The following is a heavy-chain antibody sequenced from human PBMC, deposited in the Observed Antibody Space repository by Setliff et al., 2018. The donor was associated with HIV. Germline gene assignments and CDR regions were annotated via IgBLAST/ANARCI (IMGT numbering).Heavy chain of an antibody. Sequence: ASVKVSCKASGYTFASFGITWVRQAPGQGLEWMGWISAYNGNANYPQKLQDRVTMTADTSTTTAYMELRSLRSDDTALYYCARVPYRSAWFSGGHDAFDVWGQGTMVTVSS. D-gene: IGHD6-19*01. CDR1: GYTFASFG. J-gene: IGHJ3*01. CDR3: ARVPYRSAWFSGGHDAFDV. V-gene: IGHV1-18*01. CDR2: ISAYNGNA.